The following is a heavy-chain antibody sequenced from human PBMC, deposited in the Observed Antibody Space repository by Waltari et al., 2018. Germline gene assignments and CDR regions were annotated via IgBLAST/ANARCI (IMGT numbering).Heavy chain of an antibody. J-gene: IGHJ4*02. CDR3: QRGTIPGHYDCWNGHRGHDN. Sequence: QVLLVQSGPEVLEPGASVKVSCKTSGYTFNDYFIHWVRQAPGQRLEWMGRVNPNSGIVNYAQKFQGRVTMTSDASIRTAFMELSDLRSDDTAIYFCQRGTIPGHYDCWNGHRGHDNWAQGTLVTVSS. CDR2: VNPNSGIV. D-gene: IGHD3-16*01. CDR1: GYTFNDYF. V-gene: IGHV1-2*06.